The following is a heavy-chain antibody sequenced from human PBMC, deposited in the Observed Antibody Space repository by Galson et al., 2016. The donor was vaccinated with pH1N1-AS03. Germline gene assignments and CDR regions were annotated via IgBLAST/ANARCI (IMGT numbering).Heavy chain of an antibody. CDR2: INPSDGNT. V-gene: IGHV1-46*01. D-gene: IGHD4/OR15-4a*01. Sequence: SVKVSCKASGYTFTSYYIHWVRQAPGQGREWMGIINPSDGNTSYAQRFQGRVTMTRDTSTSTVYMELSILGSDDTAVYYCARVSAGLTGYYYAMDVWGQGTKVTVSS. J-gene: IGHJ6*02. CDR1: GYTFTSYY. CDR3: ARVSAGLTGYYYAMDV.